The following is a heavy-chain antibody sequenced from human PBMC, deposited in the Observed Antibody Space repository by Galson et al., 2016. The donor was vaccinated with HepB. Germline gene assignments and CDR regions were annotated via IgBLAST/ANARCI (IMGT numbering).Heavy chain of an antibody. V-gene: IGHV3-73*01. CDR3: ARGGTGHCSSISCSDYYYRGMDV. J-gene: IGHJ6*02. D-gene: IGHD2-2*01. Sequence: SLRLSCAASGFTFSGPAIHWVRQASGKGLEWVGRIRSKASNYATAYAASVKGRFTISRDNAKNTLYLQMDSLRVEDTAVYYCARGGTGHCSSISCSDYYYRGMDVWGQGTTVTVSS. CDR2: IRSKASNYAT. CDR1: GFTFSGPA.